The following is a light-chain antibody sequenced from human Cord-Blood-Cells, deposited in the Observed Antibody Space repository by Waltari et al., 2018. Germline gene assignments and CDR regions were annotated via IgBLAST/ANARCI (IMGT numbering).Light chain of an antibody. Sequence: QSALTHPLSVSGCHGQSVTTPCTGSSNHVGGTHYVSWYQQHPGKAPKLMIYDVSKRPSGVLDRFSGSKAGNTASLTISGLQADDDADYYCCSYAGSYTLVFGGGTKLTVL. V-gene: IGLV2-11*01. CDR1: SNHVGGTHY. J-gene: IGLJ2*01. CDR2: DVS. CDR3: CSYAGSYTLV.